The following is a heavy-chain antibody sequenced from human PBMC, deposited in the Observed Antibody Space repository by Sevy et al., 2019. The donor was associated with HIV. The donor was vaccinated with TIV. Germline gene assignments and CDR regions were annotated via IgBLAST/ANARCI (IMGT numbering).Heavy chain of an antibody. CDR2: IGDGGSSK. CDR3: ARDEGCYYNGYTLDI. V-gene: IGHV3-33*08. D-gene: IGHD3-10*01. Sequence: GGSLRLSCAASGFTFSSHGMSWVRQAPGKGLEWVASIGDGGSSKDYADSVKGGFTISRDESKNPLYMQMNGLRAEDTAVYYCARDEGCYYNGYTLDIWGQGTMVTVSS. CDR1: GFTFSSHG. J-gene: IGHJ3*02.